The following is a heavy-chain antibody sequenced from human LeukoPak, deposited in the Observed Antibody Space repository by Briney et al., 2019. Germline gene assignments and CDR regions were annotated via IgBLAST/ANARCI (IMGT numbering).Heavy chain of an antibody. V-gene: IGHV4-59*08. J-gene: IGHJ4*02. CDR3: ARHGTPTGGIDY. CDR2: IYYSGST. Sequence: PSETLSLNCTVSGGSLSSYYWSWIRQPPGKGLEWIGYIYYSGSTNYNPSLKSRVTISVDTSKDQFSLRLSSVTAADTAVYYCARHGTPTGGIDYWGQGTLVTVSS. CDR1: GGSLSSYY. D-gene: IGHD4-17*01.